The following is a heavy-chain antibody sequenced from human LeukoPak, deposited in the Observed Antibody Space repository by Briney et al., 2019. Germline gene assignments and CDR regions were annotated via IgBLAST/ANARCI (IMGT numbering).Heavy chain of an antibody. D-gene: IGHD3-10*01. CDR2: INSDGSST. J-gene: IGHJ6*03. V-gene: IGHV3-74*01. CDR3: ARGPSAYYYYYYMDV. Sequence: PGGSLRLSCAASGFTFSSYWMHWVRQAPGKGLVWVSRINSDGSSTSYADSVKGRFTISRDNAKNTLYLQMNSLRAEDTAVYYCARGPSAYYYYYYMDVWGKGTTVTVSS. CDR1: GFTFSSYW.